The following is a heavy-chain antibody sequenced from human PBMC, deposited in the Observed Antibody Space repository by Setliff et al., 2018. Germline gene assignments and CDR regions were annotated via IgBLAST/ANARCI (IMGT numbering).Heavy chain of an antibody. V-gene: IGHV4-34*01. Sequence: SETLSLTCAVYGGSFSGYYWSWIRQPPGKGLEWIGEINHSGSTNYNPSPKSRVTISVDTSKNQFSLKLSSVTAADTAVYYCARRGMSSSWYYNFWSGYTRDYFDYWGQGTLVTVSS. CDR3: ARRGMSSSWYYNFWSGYTRDYFDY. J-gene: IGHJ4*02. CDR2: INHSGST. CDR1: GGSFSGYY. D-gene: IGHD3-3*01.